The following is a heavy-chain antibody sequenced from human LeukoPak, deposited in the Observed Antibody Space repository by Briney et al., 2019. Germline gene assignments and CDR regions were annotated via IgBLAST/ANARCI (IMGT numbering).Heavy chain of an antibody. CDR2: IYPGDSDT. J-gene: IGHJ3*02. CDR1: GYSFTNYW. CDR3: VRLGYCSGGSCLAFDI. Sequence: GESLKISCKGSGYSFTNYWIGWVRKMPGKGLEWMGVIYPGDSDTRYSPSFQGQVTISADKSISTAYLQWSSLKASDTAMYYCVRLGYCSGGSCLAFDIWGQGTMVTVSS. D-gene: IGHD2-15*01. V-gene: IGHV5-51*01.